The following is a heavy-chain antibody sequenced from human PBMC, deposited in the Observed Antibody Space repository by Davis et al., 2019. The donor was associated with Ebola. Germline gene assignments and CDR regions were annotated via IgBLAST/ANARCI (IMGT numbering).Heavy chain of an antibody. CDR3: TNSSPDY. CDR2: IRSKANSYAT. CDR1: GFTFSGSA. V-gene: IGHV3-73*01. D-gene: IGHD6-19*01. Sequence: GGSLRLSCAASGFTFSGSAMHWLRHASRPVLSFLCRIRSKANSYATAYAASVKGRFTISRDDSKNTAYLQMNSLKTEDTAVYYCTNSSPDYWGQGTLVTVSS. J-gene: IGHJ4*02.